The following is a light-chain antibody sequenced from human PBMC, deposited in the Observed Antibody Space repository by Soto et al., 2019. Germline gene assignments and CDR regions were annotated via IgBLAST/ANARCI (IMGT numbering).Light chain of an antibody. Sequence: SYELTQPHSVSVAPGQTARIPCGGKNIGSKSVHWYQQKPGQAPVLVVYDDSDRPSGIPERFSGSNSGNTATLTISRVEAGDEADYYCQVWYSSSDHYVFGTGTKLPVL. CDR3: QVWYSSSDHYV. V-gene: IGLV3-21*02. CDR1: NIGSKS. J-gene: IGLJ1*01. CDR2: DDS.